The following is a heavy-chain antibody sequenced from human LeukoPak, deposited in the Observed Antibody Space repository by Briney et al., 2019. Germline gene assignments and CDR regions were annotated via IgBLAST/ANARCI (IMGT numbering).Heavy chain of an antibody. Sequence: SETLSLTCTVSGGSISSYYWSWIRQPPGKGVEWVGYIYYSGSTNYNPSLKSRVTISVDTSKNQFSLKLSSVTAADTAVYYCARGGSWSYYYDSSGWYFDYWGQGTLVTVSS. J-gene: IGHJ4*02. CDR1: GGSISSYY. D-gene: IGHD3-22*01. CDR2: IYYSGST. V-gene: IGHV4-59*01. CDR3: ARGGSWSYYYDSSGWYFDY.